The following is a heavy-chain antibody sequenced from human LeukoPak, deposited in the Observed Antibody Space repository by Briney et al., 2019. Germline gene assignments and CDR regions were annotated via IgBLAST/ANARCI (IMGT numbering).Heavy chain of an antibody. CDR2: INPNSGGT. CDR1: GYTLTGYY. V-gene: IGHV1-2*02. CDR3: ARDRYYYDSSGYTFDY. Sequence: APVKVSCKASGYTLTGYYMHWVRQAPGQGLEWMGWINPNSGGTNYAQKFQGRVTMTRDTSISTAYMELSRLRSDDTAVYYCARDRYYYDSSGYTFDYWGQGTLSPSPQ. J-gene: IGHJ4*02. D-gene: IGHD3-22*01.